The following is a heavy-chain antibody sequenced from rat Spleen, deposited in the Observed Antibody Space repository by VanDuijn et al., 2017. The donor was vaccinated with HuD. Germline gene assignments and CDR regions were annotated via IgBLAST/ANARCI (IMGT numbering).Heavy chain of an antibody. J-gene: IGHJ2*01. CDR2: ISPSGRNT. Sequence: EVELVESGGGLVQPGRSLKLSCVASGFTFSNFDMVWVRQAPTEGLEWVASISPSGRNTYYRDSVRGRFTVSRDNAQSTLYLQMDSLRSEDTATYYCARANDYFDCWGQGVMVTVSS. CDR1: GFTFSNFD. D-gene: IGHD5-1*01. CDR3: ARANDYFDC. V-gene: IGHV5-25*01.